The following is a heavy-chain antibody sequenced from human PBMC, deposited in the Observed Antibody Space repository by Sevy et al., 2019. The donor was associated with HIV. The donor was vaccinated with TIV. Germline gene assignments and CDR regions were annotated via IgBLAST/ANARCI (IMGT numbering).Heavy chain of an antibody. D-gene: IGHD2-2*01. V-gene: IGHV1-18*01. CDR3: ARDDCSNLSCHGSLLY. Sequence: ASVKVSCKASGYTFTSYAISWVRQAPGQGLEWMGWISTFNVNTNNAQKFQGRVTMTTDTSTSTAYMDLRSLRSDDTAVYYCARDDCSNLSCHGSLLYWGQGTLVTVSS. CDR1: GYTFTSYA. J-gene: IGHJ4*02. CDR2: ISTFNVNT.